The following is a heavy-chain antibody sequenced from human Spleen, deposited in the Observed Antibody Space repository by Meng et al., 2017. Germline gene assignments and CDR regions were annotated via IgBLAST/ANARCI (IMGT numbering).Heavy chain of an antibody. V-gene: IGHV4-34*01. Sequence: QLKQGGEGLLKPSETLSLTCVVSGGSFSDYYWSWIRQPPGKGLEWIGEINHSGSTNYNPSLESRATISVDTSQNNLSLKLSSVTAADSAVYYCARGPTTMAHDFDYWGQGTLVTVSS. D-gene: IGHD4-11*01. CDR1: GGSFSDYY. J-gene: IGHJ4*02. CDR2: INHSGST. CDR3: ARGPTTMAHDFDY.